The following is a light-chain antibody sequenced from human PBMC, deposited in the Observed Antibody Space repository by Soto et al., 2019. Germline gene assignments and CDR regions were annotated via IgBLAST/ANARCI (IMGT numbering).Light chain of an antibody. CDR1: QSISSW. V-gene: IGKV1-5*03. J-gene: IGKJ2*01. CDR2: KAS. CDR3: QQYSSYPYT. Sequence: DIQMTQSPSTLSASVGDRVTITCRASQSISSWLAWYQQKPGTAPKLLIYKASSLQSGVPSRFSGSGSGTEFTLTISSLQPDDFATYYCQQYSSYPYTFGQGTKQEIQ.